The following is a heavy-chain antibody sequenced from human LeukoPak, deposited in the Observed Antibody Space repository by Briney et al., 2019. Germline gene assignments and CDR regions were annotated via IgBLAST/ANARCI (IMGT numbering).Heavy chain of an antibody. V-gene: IGHV4-59*08. CDR2: IYYSGST. J-gene: IGHJ4*02. Sequence: SETLSLTCTVSGGSISSYYWSWIRQPPGKGLEWIGYIYYSGSTNYNPSLKSRVTISVDTSKNQFSLKLSSVTAADTAVYYCARSANKVHNPLDYWGQGTLVTVSS. CDR1: GGSISSYY. D-gene: IGHD1-1*01. CDR3: ARSANKVHNPLDY.